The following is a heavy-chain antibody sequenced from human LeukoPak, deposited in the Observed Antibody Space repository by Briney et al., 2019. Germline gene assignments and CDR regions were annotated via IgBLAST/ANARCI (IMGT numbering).Heavy chain of an antibody. V-gene: IGHV1-2*02. Sequence: ASVKVSCKASGYTFTGYYMHWVRQAPGQGLEWMGWINPNSGGTNYAQKFQGRVTMTRDTSNSTAYMELSRLRSDDTAVYYCASEDYDFWSGPLYYFDYWGQGTLVAVSS. J-gene: IGHJ4*02. CDR1: GYTFTGYY. CDR3: ASEDYDFWSGPLYYFDY. D-gene: IGHD3-3*01. CDR2: INPNSGGT.